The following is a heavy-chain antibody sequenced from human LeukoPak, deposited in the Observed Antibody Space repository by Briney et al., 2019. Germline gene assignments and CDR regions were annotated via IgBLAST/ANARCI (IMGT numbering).Heavy chain of an antibody. CDR3: AKAGNYYYMDV. CDR1: GFTFDDYA. D-gene: IGHD1-14*01. J-gene: IGHJ6*03. V-gene: IGHV3-9*01. CDR2: ISWNSGSI. Sequence: GGSLRLSCAASGFTFDDYAMHWVRQAPGKGLEWVSGISWNSGSIGYADSVKGRFTISRDNGKNSLYLQMNSLRTEDTALYYCAKAGNYYYMDVWGKGTTVTVSS.